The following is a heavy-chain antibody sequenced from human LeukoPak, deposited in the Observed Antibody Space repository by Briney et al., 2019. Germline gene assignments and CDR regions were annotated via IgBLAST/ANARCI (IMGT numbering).Heavy chain of an antibody. CDR3: ARGPSTTVTYKGREDYYYYYGMDL. V-gene: IGHV4-30-4*01. CDR2: IYYSGRT. D-gene: IGHD4-17*01. CDR1: GGSISSGDNY. J-gene: IGHJ6*02. Sequence: PSETLSLTCSVSGGSISSGDNYWSWIRQPPGKGLEWIGYIYYSGRTYYNPSLKSRVTIAVDTSKNQFSLKLSSVTAADTAVYFCARGPSTTVTYKGREDYYYYYGMDLWGQGTTVTVSS.